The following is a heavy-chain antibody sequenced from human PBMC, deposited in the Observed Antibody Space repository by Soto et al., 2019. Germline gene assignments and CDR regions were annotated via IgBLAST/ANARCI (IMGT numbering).Heavy chain of an antibody. CDR3: ASRYGGSIDY. V-gene: IGHV4-59*08. CDR2: IYYSGST. D-gene: IGHD2-15*01. CDR1: GGSISSYY. J-gene: IGHJ4*02. Sequence: QVQLQESGPGLVKPSETLSLTCTVSGGSISSYYWSWIRQPPGKGLEWIGYIYYSGSTNYNPSLXSSVPIXXDTSKNQFSLKLSSVTAADTAVYYCASRYGGSIDYWGQGTLVTVSS.